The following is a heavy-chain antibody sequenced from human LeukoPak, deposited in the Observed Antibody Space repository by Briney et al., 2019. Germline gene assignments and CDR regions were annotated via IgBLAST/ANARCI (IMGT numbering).Heavy chain of an antibody. J-gene: IGHJ4*02. Sequence: GGSLRLSCAASGFTFSSYEMNWVRQAPGKGLEWVSYISSSGSTIYYADSVKGRLTISRDNAKNSLYLQMNSLRAEDTAVYYCARQRGDILTGYYMPRGFDYWGQGTLVTVSS. CDR2: ISSSGSTI. D-gene: IGHD3-9*01. CDR3: ARQRGDILTGYYMPRGFDY. V-gene: IGHV3-48*03. CDR1: GFTFSSYE.